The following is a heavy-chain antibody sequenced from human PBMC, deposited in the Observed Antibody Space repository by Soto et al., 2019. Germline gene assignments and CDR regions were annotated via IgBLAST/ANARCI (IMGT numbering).Heavy chain of an antibody. J-gene: IGHJ5*02. CDR1: GGSISSYY. V-gene: IGHV4-4*07. CDR3: ARDLLSVRGVSGWFDP. CDR2: IYTSGST. Sequence: QVQLQESGPGLVKPSETLSLTCTVSGGSISSYYWSWIRQPAGKGLEWIGRIYTSGSTNYNPSLQSRVTMSVDTSKNQFSLKLSSVTAADTAVYYCARDLLSVRGVSGWFDPWGQGTLVTVSS. D-gene: IGHD3-10*01.